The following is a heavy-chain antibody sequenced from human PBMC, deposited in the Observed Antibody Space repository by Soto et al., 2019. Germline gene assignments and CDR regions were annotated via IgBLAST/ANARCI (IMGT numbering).Heavy chain of an antibody. Sequence: QVQLVESGGGVVQPGRSLRLSCAASGFTFSSYAMHWVRQAPGKGLEGVAVVSYDGSNKYYADSVKGRFTMSRDNSKNTLYLQMNSLRAEDTAVYYCAREVVPAAYTTSFYYYYGMDVWGQGTTVTVSS. V-gene: IGHV3-30-3*01. CDR2: VSYDGSNK. D-gene: IGHD2-2*01. CDR1: GFTFSSYA. CDR3: AREVVPAAYTTSFYYYYGMDV. J-gene: IGHJ6*02.